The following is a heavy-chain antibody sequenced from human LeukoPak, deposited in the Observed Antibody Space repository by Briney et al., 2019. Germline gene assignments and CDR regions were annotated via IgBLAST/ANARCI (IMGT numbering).Heavy chain of an antibody. D-gene: IGHD3-10*01. CDR2: IWYDGSNI. J-gene: IGHJ6*03. V-gene: IGHV3-33*03. CDR3: AKEGDRGEALYYYYMDV. CDR1: GFMFSDYG. Sequence: PGGSLRLSCAASGFMFSDYGMHWVRQAPGKGLERVAAIWYDGSNIFYADSVKGRFTISRDNSKNALYLQMNSLRAEDTADYYCAKEGDRGEALYYYYMDVWGNGTTVTVSS.